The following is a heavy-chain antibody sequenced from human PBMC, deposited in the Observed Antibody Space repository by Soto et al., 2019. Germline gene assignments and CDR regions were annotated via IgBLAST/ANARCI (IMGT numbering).Heavy chain of an antibody. CDR1: GFIFISCK. D-gene: IGHD2-15*01. CDR3: ARADGLGDCNGNSCFTL. CDR2: ITGSSDNI. J-gene: IGHJ4*02. V-gene: IGHV3-48*01. Sequence: VGSLRLSCAASGFIFISCKMSWVLQAPWKGLEWVADITGSSDNIHYADSVKGRFTISRDNAKNSLYLQMNTLRAEDSALYYCARADGLGDCNGNSCFTLWGQGTLVTVSS.